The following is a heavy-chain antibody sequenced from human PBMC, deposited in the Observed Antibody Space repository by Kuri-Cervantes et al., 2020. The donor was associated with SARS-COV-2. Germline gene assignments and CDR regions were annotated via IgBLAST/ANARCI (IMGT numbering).Heavy chain of an antibody. D-gene: IGHD2-21*01. CDR3: ARHIGLEAYTEFDF. CDR1: GYSFYTNW. Sequence: GEFMKTSWKGSGYSFYTNWIGWVRQLPGKGLEWMGVIYLGDTDTKYSPSFQGQVTISDDGSINTAYLQWSSLTASETAMYYCARHIGLEAYTEFDFWGQGTLVTVSS. CDR2: IYLGDTDT. V-gene: IGHV5-51*01. J-gene: IGHJ4*02.